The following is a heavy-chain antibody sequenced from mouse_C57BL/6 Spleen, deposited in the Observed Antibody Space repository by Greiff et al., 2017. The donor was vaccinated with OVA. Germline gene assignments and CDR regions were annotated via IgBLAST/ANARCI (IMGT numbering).Heavy chain of an antibody. CDR2: IDPEDGET. CDR3: ARTEGYFDV. V-gene: IGHV14-2*01. Sequence: EVQLQESGAELVKPGASVKLSCTASGFNIKDYYMHWVKQRTEQGLEWIGRIDPEDGETTYATKFQGKATITADTSSNTAYLQRSSLTSEDTAVYYCARTEGYFDVWGTGTTVTVSS. J-gene: IGHJ1*03. CDR1: GFNIKDYY.